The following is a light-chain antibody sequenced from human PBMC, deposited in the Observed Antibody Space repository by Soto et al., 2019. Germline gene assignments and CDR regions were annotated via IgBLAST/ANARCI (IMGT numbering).Light chain of an antibody. CDR1: SSNIGNNA. CDR3: AGWGGSLNVLG. Sequence: QSVLTQPPSVSEAPRQRVTISCSGSSSNIGNNAVNWYQQLPGKAPKLLIYYDDLLPSGVSDRFSGSKSGTSASLAISGLRYEDEADYYCAGWGGSLNVLGFGGGTNLTVL. CDR2: YDD. V-gene: IGLV1-36*01. J-gene: IGLJ2*01.